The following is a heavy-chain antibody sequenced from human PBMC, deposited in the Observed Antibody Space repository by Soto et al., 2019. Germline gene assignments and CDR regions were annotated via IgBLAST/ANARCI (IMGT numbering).Heavy chain of an antibody. CDR1: GFTFSSYA. D-gene: IGHD2-15*01. CDR2: ISGSGGNT. V-gene: IGHV3-23*01. J-gene: IGHJ4*02. CDR3: AKTPRYCSGGSCYGGYFDY. Sequence: EVQLLESGGGFVQPGGSLRLSYAASGFTFSSYAMSWVRQAPGKGLEWVSAISGSGGNTYYADSVKGRFTISRDNSKNTLSVQMNSLRAEDTAVYYCAKTPRYCSGGSCYGGYFDYWGQGTLVTVSS.